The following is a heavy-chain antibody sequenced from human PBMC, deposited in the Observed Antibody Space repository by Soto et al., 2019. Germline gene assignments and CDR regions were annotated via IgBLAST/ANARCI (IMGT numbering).Heavy chain of an antibody. CDR2: ISGGGGTT. CDR1: GFTFSNFA. D-gene: IGHD6-6*01. V-gene: IGHV3-23*01. CDR3: AKAMSTPSRPRNYFDY. J-gene: IGHJ4*02. Sequence: EVQLLESGGDLVQPGGSLRLSCAASGFTFSNFAMSWVRQAPGKGLEWVSVISGGGGTTYYADSVKCRFTISRDNSKNTLYLQMDSLRAEDTALYYCAKAMSTPSRPRNYFDYWGQGTLVTVPS.